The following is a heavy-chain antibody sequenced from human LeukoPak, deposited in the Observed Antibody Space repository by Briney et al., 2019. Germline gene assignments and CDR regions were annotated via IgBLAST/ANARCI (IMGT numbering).Heavy chain of an antibody. CDR3: ARVDCISTSCPADY. Sequence: NSSETLSLTCTVSGGSMTSYYWNWIRQPPGKGLEWIGFIFYSGSTNYNPSLKSRVTISVDTSRNQFSLKLSSVTAADTAIYYCARVDCISTSCPADYWGQGTLVTVSS. CDR1: GGSMTSYY. J-gene: IGHJ4*02. D-gene: IGHD2-2*01. CDR2: IFYSGST. V-gene: IGHV4-59*01.